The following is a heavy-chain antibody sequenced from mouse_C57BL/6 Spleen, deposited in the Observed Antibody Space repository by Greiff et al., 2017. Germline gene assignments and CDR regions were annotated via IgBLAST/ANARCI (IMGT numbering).Heavy chain of an antibody. J-gene: IGHJ3*01. D-gene: IGHD2-4*01. V-gene: IGHV1-69*01. CDR2: IDPSDSYT. CDR3: EKGLRWFAY. CDR1: GYTFTSYW. Sequence: QVQLQQPGAELVMPGAPVQLSCKASGYTFTSYWTHWVKQRPGQGLEWSGEIDPSDSYTNYNQKFKGKSKLTVEKSSRPRYMQLSGLTSVDSAVYCCEKGLRWFAYWGQGTLVTVSA.